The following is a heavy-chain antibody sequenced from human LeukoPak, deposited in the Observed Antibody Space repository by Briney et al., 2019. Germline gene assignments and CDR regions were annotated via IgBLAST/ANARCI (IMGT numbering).Heavy chain of an antibody. CDR3: AKAQGWNDVWNAFDI. J-gene: IGHJ3*02. V-gene: IGHV3-43*02. Sequence: GGSLRLSCAASRFTFDDYAIHWVRQAPGKGLEWVSLISGDGGNTYYADSVKGRFTISRDNSKNSLYLQMNSLRPEDTALYYCAKAQGWNDVWNAFDIWGLGTMVTVSS. CDR2: ISGDGGNT. CDR1: RFTFDDYA. D-gene: IGHD1-1*01.